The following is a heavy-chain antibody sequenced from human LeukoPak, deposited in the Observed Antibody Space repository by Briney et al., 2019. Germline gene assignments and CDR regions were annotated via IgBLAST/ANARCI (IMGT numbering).Heavy chain of an antibody. CDR2: INKDGSDT. Sequence: GGSLRLSCAASGFTFSDYWMHWVRQAPGKGLVWVSRINKDGSDTNYADSVEGRFTISRDNAKNTVYLQMNSLRVEDTAVYYCARVYYDYVWGSYRPTFDYWGQGTLVTVSS. CDR1: GFTFSDYW. J-gene: IGHJ4*02. V-gene: IGHV3-74*01. D-gene: IGHD3-16*02. CDR3: ARVYYDYVWGSYRPTFDY.